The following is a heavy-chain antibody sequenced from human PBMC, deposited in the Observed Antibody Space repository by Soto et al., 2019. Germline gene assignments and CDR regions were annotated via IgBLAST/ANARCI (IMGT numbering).Heavy chain of an antibody. CDR2: MSHSGGT. Sequence: QVQLQQWGAGLLKPSETLSLTCAVYGGFVTSGSYYWSWIRQPPGKGLEWIGEMSHSGGTHFNPSLTSRFTISGDTSKNQFTLKMSSVTAADTALYYCARVERGTATTVVDAFDIWGPGTMVTVSS. D-gene: IGHD1-1*01. CDR1: GGFVTSGSYY. CDR3: ARVERGTATTVVDAFDI. J-gene: IGHJ3*02. V-gene: IGHV4-34*01.